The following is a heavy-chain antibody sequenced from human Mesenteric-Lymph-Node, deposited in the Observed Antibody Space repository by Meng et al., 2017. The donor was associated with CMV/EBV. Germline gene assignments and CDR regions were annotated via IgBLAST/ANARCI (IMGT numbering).Heavy chain of an antibody. J-gene: IGHJ5*02. CDR2: IIPIFGTA. Sequence: SVKVSCKASGYTFTSYGISWVRQAPGQGLEWMGGIIPIFGTANYAQKFQGRVTITTDESTSTAYMELSSLRSEDTAVYYCARDLNGDGYNFGPWGQGTLVTVSS. CDR3: ARDLNGDGYNFGP. CDR1: GYTFTSYG. D-gene: IGHD5-24*01. V-gene: IGHV1-69*05.